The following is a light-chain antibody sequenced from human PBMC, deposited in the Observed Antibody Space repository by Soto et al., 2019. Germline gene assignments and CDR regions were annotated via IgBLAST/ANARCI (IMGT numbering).Light chain of an antibody. J-gene: IGKJ1*01. V-gene: IGKV3-15*01. CDR1: QSVSSN. CDR3: QQYINSPVT. Sequence: EIVMTQSPATLSVSPGERATLSCRASQSVSSNLAWYQQKPGQAPRLLIYGASTRATGIPARFSGSGSGTDFTLTISSLESEDFAVYYWQQYINSPVTFGQGSKVEIK. CDR2: GAS.